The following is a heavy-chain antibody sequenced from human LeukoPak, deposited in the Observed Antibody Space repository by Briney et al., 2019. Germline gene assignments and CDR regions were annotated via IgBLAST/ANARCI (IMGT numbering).Heavy chain of an antibody. D-gene: IGHD2-15*01. CDR3: ARQGYCSGGSCYSSGGIAFDI. V-gene: IGHV1-18*01. Sequence: ASVKVSCKASGGTFSSYAISWVRQAPGQGLEWMGWISAYNGNTNYAQKLQGRVTMTTDTSTSTAYMELRSLRSDDTAVYYCARQGYCSGGSCYSSGGIAFDIWGQGTMVTVSP. CDR2: ISAYNGNT. J-gene: IGHJ3*02. CDR1: GGTFSSYA.